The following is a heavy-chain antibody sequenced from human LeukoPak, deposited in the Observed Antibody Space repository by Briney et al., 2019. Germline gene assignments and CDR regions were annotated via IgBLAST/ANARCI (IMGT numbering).Heavy chain of an antibody. V-gene: IGHV4-34*01. Sequence: SETLSLTCAASGGSFSSYYWSWIRQPPGKGLEWIGEINHSGSTNYNPTLKSRVTISVDTSKNQFSLKLSSVTAADTAVYYCARDFWSGGYYYGMDVWGQGTTVTVSS. CDR2: INHSGST. D-gene: IGHD3-3*01. J-gene: IGHJ6*02. CDR1: GGSFSSYY. CDR3: ARDFWSGGYYYGMDV.